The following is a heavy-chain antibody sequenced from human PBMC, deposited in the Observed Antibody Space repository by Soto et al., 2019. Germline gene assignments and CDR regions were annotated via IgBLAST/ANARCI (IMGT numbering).Heavy chain of an antibody. CDR1: GFTFRSYG. J-gene: IGHJ4*02. Sequence: QVQLVESGGGLVQPGRSLRLSCATSGFTFRSYGMHWVRQAPGKGLEWVAFMSYEGSNKYYGESVRGRFTISRDNSRATLYLQMNNLRHEDTAVYYCAKEPHNSDREDYWGQGTLVTVSS. D-gene: IGHD1-20*01. CDR3: AKEPHNSDREDY. CDR2: MSYEGSNK. V-gene: IGHV3-30*18.